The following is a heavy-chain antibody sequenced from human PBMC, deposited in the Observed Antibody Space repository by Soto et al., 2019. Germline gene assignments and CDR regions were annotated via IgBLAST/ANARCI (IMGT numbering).Heavy chain of an antibody. CDR2: ISYDGSNK. J-gene: IGHJ6*02. Sequence: PGGSLRLSCAASGFTFSSYGMHWVRQAPGKGLEWVAVISYDGSNKYYADSVKGRFTISRDNSKNTLYLQMNSLRAEDTAVYYCEKSLGLDRTSSYGLDVWGQGTTVTVSS. CDR1: GFTFSSYG. D-gene: IGHD6-6*01. CDR3: EKSLGLDRTSSYGLDV. V-gene: IGHV3-30*18.